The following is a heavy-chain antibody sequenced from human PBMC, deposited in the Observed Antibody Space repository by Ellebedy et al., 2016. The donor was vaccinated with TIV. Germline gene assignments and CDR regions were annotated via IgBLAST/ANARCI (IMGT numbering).Heavy chain of an antibody. Sequence: GESLKISCAASGFTVSSNYMSWVRQAPGKGLEWVSVIYSGGSTYYADSVKGRFTISRDNSKNTLYLQMNSLRAEDTAVYYCARVDPDYWGQGTLVTVSS. J-gene: IGHJ4*02. CDR2: IYSGGST. V-gene: IGHV3-53*01. CDR1: GFTVSSNY. CDR3: ARVDPDY. D-gene: IGHD3/OR15-3a*01.